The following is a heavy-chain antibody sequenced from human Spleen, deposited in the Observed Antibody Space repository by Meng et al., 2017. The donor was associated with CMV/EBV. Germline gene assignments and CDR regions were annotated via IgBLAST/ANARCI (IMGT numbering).Heavy chain of an antibody. CDR1: GGSFSGYY. CDR2: INHSGST. D-gene: IGHD6-13*01. Sequence: GSLRLSCAVYGGSFSGYYRSWIRQPPGKGLEWIGEINHSGSTNYNPSLKSRVTISVDTSKNQFSLKLSSVTAADTAVYYCARGRGSSSWYYYYGMDVWGQGTTVTVSS. CDR3: ARGRGSSSWYYYYGMDV. V-gene: IGHV4-34*01. J-gene: IGHJ6*02.